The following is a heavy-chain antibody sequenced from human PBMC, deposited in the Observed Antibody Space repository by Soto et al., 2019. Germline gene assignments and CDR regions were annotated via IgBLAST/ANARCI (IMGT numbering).Heavy chain of an antibody. CDR1: GGSFSGYY. J-gene: IGHJ4*02. CDR2: INHSGST. CDR3: ARGETTVVRGGTFDY. D-gene: IGHD4-17*01. V-gene: IGHV4-34*01. Sequence: SETLSLTCAVYGGSFSGYYWRWIRQPPGKGLEWIGEINHSGSTNYNPSLKSRVTISVDTSKNQFSLKLSSVTAADTAVYYCARGETTVVRGGTFDYWGQGTLVTVSS.